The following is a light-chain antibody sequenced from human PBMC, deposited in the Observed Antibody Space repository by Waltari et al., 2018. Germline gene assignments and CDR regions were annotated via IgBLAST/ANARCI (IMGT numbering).Light chain of an antibody. CDR2: DVT. J-gene: IGLJ3*02. CDR1: SSEVGDFNF. Sequence: QSALTQPRSVSGSPGQSVTISCTGISSEVGDFNFVSWYQQHPGDAPKLMIYDVTKRPSGVPDRLSGSKSGNTASLTISGLQAEDEANYYCCSYIGTHTNWVFGGGTKLTVL. V-gene: IGLV2-11*01. CDR3: CSYIGTHTNWV.